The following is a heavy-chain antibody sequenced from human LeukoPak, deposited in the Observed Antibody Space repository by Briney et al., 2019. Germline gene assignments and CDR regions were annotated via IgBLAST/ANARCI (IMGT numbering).Heavy chain of an antibody. CDR1: GFTFSDYY. D-gene: IGHD3-10*01. CDR3: ARVGPIMVRGVMTFDY. V-gene: IGHV3-11*01. Sequence: GGSLRLSCAGSGFTFSDYYLSWIRQAPGKGLEWVSYISSSGSTIYYADSVKGRFTISRDNAKNSLYLQMNSLRAEDTAVYYCARVGPIMVRGVMTFDYWGQRTLVTVSS. J-gene: IGHJ4*02. CDR2: ISSSGSTI.